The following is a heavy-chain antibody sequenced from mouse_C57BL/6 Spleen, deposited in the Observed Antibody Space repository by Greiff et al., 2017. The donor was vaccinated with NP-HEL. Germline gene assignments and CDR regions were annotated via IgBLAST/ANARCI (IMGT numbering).Heavy chain of an antibody. Sequence: EVQLQQSGPELVKPGASVKISCKASGYTFTDYNMNWVKQSTGQSLEWIGEINPNYGTTSYNQKFKGKATLTVAHSSSTAYMQLTSLTSEDTAVYYCARIYYYGGSMAYWGQGTLGTVSA. J-gene: IGHJ3*01. CDR2: INPNYGTT. CDR1: GYTFTDYN. D-gene: IGHD1-1*02. V-gene: IGHV1-39*01. CDR3: ARIYYYGGSMAY.